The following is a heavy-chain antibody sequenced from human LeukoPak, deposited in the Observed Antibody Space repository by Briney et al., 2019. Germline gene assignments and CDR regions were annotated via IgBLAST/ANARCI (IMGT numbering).Heavy chain of an antibody. CDR3: AREEDRNYDY. CDR2: IYTRETT. V-gene: IGHV4-61*02. J-gene: IGHJ4*02. Sequence: QVQLQESGPWLVWPSQTLALTCTVSGLCISSRSYYLSSIRQPAGMGLEWIGLIYTRETTNYNHSLKTRVTISVAMSKTQFALKRSSVTAADTAVYYCAREEDRNYDYWGQGTLVTVSS. CDR1: GLCISSRSYY. D-gene: IGHD4-11*01.